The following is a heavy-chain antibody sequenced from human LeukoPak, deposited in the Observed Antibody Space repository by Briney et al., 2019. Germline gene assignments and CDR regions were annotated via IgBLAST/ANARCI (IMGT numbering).Heavy chain of an antibody. D-gene: IGHD2-8*01. CDR2: ISGSGDTT. V-gene: IGHV3-23*01. CDR3: ARWSRDAFDI. CDR1: GFTFSNYA. J-gene: IGHJ3*02. Sequence: PGGSLRLSCAASGFTFSNYAMSWVRQAPGKGLEWVSVISGSGDTTYYADSVKGRFTISRDNSKNTLYLQMNSLRAEDTAVYYCARWSRDAFDIWGQGTMVTVSS.